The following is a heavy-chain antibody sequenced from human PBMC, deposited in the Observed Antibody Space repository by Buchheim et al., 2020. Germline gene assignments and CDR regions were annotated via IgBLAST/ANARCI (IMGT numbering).Heavy chain of an antibody. CDR3: ARDMRRGFSAIQIYYYYYGMDV. D-gene: IGHD1-26*01. CDR2: INPNSGGT. Sequence: QVQLVQSGAEVKKPGASVKVSCKASGYTFTGYYMHWVRQAPGQGLEWMGWINPNSGGTNYAQKFQGWVTMTRDTSISTAYMELSRLRSDGTAVYYCARDMRRGFSAIQIYYYYYGMDVWGQGTT. V-gene: IGHV1-2*04. J-gene: IGHJ6*02. CDR1: GYTFTGYY.